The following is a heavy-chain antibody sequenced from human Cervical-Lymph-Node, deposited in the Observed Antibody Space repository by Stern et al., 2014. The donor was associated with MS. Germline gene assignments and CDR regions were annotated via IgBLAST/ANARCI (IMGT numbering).Heavy chain of an antibody. V-gene: IGHV1-69*01. J-gene: IGHJ6*02. Sequence: QVQLVQSGAEVKKPGSSVKVSCKASGGTFSSQAISWVRQAPGQGLEWLGGIIPVFGDAHYGQKFQGRVTITADESTSTAYMELRSLRSEDTAVYYCARDEIGQTTTHYYYYGMDVWGQGTTVTVSS. CDR3: ARDEIGQTTTHYYYYGMDV. D-gene: IGHD1-1*01. CDR2: IIPVFGDA. CDR1: GGTFSSQA.